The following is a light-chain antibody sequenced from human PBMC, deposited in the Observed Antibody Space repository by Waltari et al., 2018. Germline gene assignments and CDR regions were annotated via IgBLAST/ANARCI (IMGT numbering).Light chain of an antibody. J-gene: IGLJ2*01. Sequence: QSVLTQPASVSGSPGQSITISCTGNTSDFSHYDYVSWYQQHPGGAPRLILYDVTNRPSCISSRFSGSRSCLSASLRISGLQPEDEAEYCCSSYRSLKSVVFGGGTRLTVL. CDR1: TSDFSHYDY. CDR2: DVT. V-gene: IGLV2-14*03. CDR3: SSYRSLKSVV.